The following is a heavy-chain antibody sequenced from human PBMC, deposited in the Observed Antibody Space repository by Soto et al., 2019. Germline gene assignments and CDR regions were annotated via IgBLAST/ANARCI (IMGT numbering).Heavy chain of an antibody. CDR3: VRHVFLPRPTRYIVV. V-gene: IGHV5-51*01. CDR2: IYPGDSDT. CDR1: GYSFTSYW. D-gene: IGHD2-2*01. J-gene: IGHJ6*03. Sequence: PGESLKISCKGSGYSFTSYWIGWVRQMPGKGLEYMGFIYPGDSDTRYSPSFQGQVTISADKSISTAYLQWSSLKASDTAMYYCVRHVFLPRPTRYIVVLDKETTVTVS.